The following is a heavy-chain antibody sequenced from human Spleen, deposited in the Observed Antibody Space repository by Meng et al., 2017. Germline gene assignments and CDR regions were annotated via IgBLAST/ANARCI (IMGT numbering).Heavy chain of an antibody. CDR3: AGGREVADIGAWFDH. D-gene: IGHD5-12*01. CDR1: GGSISRYY. Sequence: SETLSLTCTVSGGSISRYYWSWIRQPPGKGLEWIGYIYYSGNTNYNPTLKSRVTISVDTSKNQFSLKLSSVTATDTAVYYCAGGREVADIGAWFDHWGQGTLVTVSS. J-gene: IGHJ5*02. CDR2: IYYSGNT. V-gene: IGHV4-59*01.